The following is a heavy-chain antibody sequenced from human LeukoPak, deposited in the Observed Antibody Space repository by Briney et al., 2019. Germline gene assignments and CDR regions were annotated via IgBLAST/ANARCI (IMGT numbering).Heavy chain of an antibody. CDR2: IGSSGGST. CDR3: ARRGRYYFDY. Sequence: GGSLRLSCAASGFTSSSYGMSWVRQAPGRGLEWVSSIGSSGGSTYYPDSVKGRFTISRDNSKNTLYLQMNSLRAEDTALYYCARRGRYYFDYWGQGTLVTVSS. D-gene: IGHD3-16*01. CDR1: GFTSSSYG. J-gene: IGHJ4*02. V-gene: IGHV3-23*01.